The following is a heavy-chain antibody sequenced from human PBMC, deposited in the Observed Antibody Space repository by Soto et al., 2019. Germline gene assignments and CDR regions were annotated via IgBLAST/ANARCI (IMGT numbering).Heavy chain of an antibody. CDR1: GGSISGDH. D-gene: IGHD3-22*01. CDR2: VSSSGST. J-gene: IGHJ3*02. CDR3: ASGFYDSRGYSEAFDI. V-gene: IGHV4-59*01. Sequence: SATLSLTCTVSGGSISGDHWNWIRQPPGKGLEWIAYVSSSGSTKYNPSLKSRVTISIDTTKNQFSLRLSSVTAADTAVYYCASGFYDSRGYSEAFDIWGQGTKGTVS.